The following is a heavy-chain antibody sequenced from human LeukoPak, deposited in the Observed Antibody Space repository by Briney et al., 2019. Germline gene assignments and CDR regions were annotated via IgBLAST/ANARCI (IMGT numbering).Heavy chain of an antibody. D-gene: IGHD3-9*01. CDR3: AAGKYFGDY. CDR1: GFTFSSYW. V-gene: IGHV3-7*03. J-gene: IGHJ4*02. Sequence: GGSLRLSCAASGFTFSSYWMTWVRQAPGQGREWVASIKEDGSEKYYVDSVKGRFTISRDNAKNSLYLQMNSLRAEDTAVYYCAAGKYFGDYWGQGTLVTVSS. CDR2: IKEDGSEK.